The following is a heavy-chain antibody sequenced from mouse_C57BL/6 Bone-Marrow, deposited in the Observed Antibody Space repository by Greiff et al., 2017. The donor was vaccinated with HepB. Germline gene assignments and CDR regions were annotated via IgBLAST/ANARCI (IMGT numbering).Heavy chain of an antibody. CDR3: ARQGEDPSYFDY. V-gene: IGHV5-6*01. Sequence: EVMLVESGGDLVKPGGSLKLSCAASGFTFSSYGMSWVRQTPDKRLEWVATISSGGSYTYYPDSVKGRFTISRDNAKNTLYLQMSSLKSEDTAMYYCARQGEDPSYFDYWGQGTTLTVSS. J-gene: IGHJ2*01. CDR2: ISSGGSYT. CDR1: GFTFSSYG.